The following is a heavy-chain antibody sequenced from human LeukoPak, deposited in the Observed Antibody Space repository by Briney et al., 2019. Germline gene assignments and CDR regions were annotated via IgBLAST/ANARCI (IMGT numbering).Heavy chain of an antibody. Sequence: PGGSLRLSCAASGFTFSSYGMSWVRQAPGKGLEWVSAISGSGGSTYYAGSVKGRFTISRDNSKNTLYLQMTSLRAEDTAVYYCALGATGAFDIWGQGTMVTVSS. CDR3: ALGATGAFDI. V-gene: IGHV3-23*01. D-gene: IGHD1-26*01. J-gene: IGHJ3*02. CDR2: ISGSGGST. CDR1: GFTFSSYG.